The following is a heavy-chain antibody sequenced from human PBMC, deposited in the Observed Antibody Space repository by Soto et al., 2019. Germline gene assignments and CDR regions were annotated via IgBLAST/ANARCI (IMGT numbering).Heavy chain of an antibody. V-gene: IGHV1-69*13. CDR3: ARGYYDSSGYYVYWYFDL. CDR1: GGTFSSYA. Sequence: SVKVSCKASGGTFSSYASSWVRQAPGQGLEWMGGIIPIFGTANYAQKFQGRVTITADESTSTAYMELSSLRSEDTAVYYCARGYYDSSGYYVYWYFDLWGRGTLVTVSS. J-gene: IGHJ2*01. D-gene: IGHD3-22*01. CDR2: IIPIFGTA.